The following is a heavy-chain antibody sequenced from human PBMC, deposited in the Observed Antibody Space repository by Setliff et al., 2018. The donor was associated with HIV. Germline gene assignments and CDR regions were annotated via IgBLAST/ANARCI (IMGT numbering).Heavy chain of an antibody. CDR2: INPNSGDT. CDR3: AREKYFLEWFPDS. Sequence: ASVKVSCKASGYTFTAYYMHWVRQAPGQGLEWMGWINPNSGDTNYAQKFQGRVTMTRDTSISTAYVELSRLRSDDTAVYYCAREKYFLEWFPDSWGQGTVVTVSS. CDR1: GYTFTAYY. V-gene: IGHV1-2*02. D-gene: IGHD3-3*01. J-gene: IGHJ4*02.